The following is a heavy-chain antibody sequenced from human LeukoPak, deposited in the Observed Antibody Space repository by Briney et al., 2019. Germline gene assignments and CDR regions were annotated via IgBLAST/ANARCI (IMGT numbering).Heavy chain of an antibody. CDR3: ASQFRRLWFGELLM. Sequence: PGGSLRLSCAASGFTFSSYWMSWVRQAPGKGLEWVANIKQDGSEKYYVDSVKGRFTISRDNAKNSLYLQMNSLRAEDTAVYYCASQFRRLWFGELLMWGQGTLVTVSS. CDR1: GFTFSSYW. V-gene: IGHV3-7*03. J-gene: IGHJ4*02. CDR2: IKQDGSEK. D-gene: IGHD3-10*01.